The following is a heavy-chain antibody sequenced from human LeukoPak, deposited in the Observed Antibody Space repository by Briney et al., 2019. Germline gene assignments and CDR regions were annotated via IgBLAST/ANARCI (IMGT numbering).Heavy chain of an antibody. CDR1: GGSFSGYY. V-gene: IGHV4-34*01. CDR3: ARGPRTVTTFACTKPFDY. D-gene: IGHD4-11*01. J-gene: IGHJ4*02. Sequence: PSETLSLTCAVYGGSFSGYYWSWIRQPPGKGLEWIGEINHSGSTNYNPSLKSRVTISVDTSKNQFSLKLSSVTAADTAVYYCARGPRTVTTFACTKPFDYWGQGTLVTVSS. CDR2: INHSGST.